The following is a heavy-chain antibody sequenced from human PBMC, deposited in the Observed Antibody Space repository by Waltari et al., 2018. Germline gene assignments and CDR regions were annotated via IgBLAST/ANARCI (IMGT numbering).Heavy chain of an antibody. CDR1: GFNFTTSW. V-gene: IGHV3-74*01. CDR3: ARAHGSGRYDY. D-gene: IGHD3-10*01. Sequence: QLVESGGGLVQPGGSLRLSCAASGFNFTTSWMHWVRQGPGKGLVWVSRISGDGRWTGYADSVKGRFTISRDNAKNTLYMQMDSLRVEDTAVYYCARAHGSGRYDYWGQGILVTVSS. CDR2: ISGDGRWT. J-gene: IGHJ4*02.